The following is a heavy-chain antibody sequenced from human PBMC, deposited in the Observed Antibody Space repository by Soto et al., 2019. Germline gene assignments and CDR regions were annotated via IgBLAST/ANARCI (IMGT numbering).Heavy chain of an antibody. CDR2: IYYSGST. V-gene: IGHV4-30-4*02. CDR3: AHYSSTSSFDY. CDR1: GGSISSGDYY. Sequence: SETLSLTCTVSGGSISSGDYYWSWIRQPPEKGLEWIGYIYYSGSTYYNPSLKSRVTITKDTSKNQVVLTMTNMDPVDTATYYCAHYSSTSSFDYWGQGTLVTVSS. J-gene: IGHJ4*02. D-gene: IGHD6-13*01.